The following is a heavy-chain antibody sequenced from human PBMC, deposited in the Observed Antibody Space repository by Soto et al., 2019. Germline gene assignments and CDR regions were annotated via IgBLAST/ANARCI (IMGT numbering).Heavy chain of an antibody. CDR2: IRGSGTTI. CDR3: AKDFWSDYRSLPFDC. V-gene: IGHV3-23*01. D-gene: IGHD3-3*01. CDR1: GFTFSGYA. J-gene: IGHJ4*02. Sequence: EEQLLESGGGFVQPGGSLRLSCVASGFTFSGYAMSWVRQAPGKGLEWVSTIRGSGTTIYYADTVKGRFTISRDNSKNTLFLQIDSLRAEDTAIYYRAKDFWSDYRSLPFDCWGQGTLVTVSS.